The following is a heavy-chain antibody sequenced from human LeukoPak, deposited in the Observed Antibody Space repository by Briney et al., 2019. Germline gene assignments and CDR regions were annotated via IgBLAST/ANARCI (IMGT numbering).Heavy chain of an antibody. CDR2: IYYSGST. CDR3: ARLFSGSYATFDY. V-gene: IGHV4-39*01. J-gene: IGHJ4*02. Sequence: WIRQPPGKGLEWIGSIYYSGSTYYNPSLKGRVTISVDTSKNQFSLKLSSVTAADTAVYYCARLFSGSYATFDYWGQGTLVTVSS. D-gene: IGHD1-26*01.